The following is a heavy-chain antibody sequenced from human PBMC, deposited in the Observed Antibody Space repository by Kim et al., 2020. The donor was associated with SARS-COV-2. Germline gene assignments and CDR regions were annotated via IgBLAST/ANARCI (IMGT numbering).Heavy chain of an antibody. D-gene: IGHD7-27*01. Sequence: SETLSLTCTVSGGSISSSSYYWGWIRQPPGKGLEWIGSIYYSGSTYYNPSLKSRVTISVDTSKNQFSLKLSSVTAADTAVYYCARVLGSFASGMDVWGQGTTVTVSS. CDR2: IYYSGST. CDR1: GGSISSSSYY. J-gene: IGHJ6*02. V-gene: IGHV4-39*01. CDR3: ARVLGSFASGMDV.